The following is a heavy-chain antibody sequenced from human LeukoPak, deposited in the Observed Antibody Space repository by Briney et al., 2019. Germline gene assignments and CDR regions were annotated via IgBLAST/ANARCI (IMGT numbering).Heavy chain of an antibody. V-gene: IGHV4-34*01. CDR1: GGSFSGYY. CDR2: INHSGST. D-gene: IGHD4-17*01. J-gene: IGHJ4*02. CDR3: ARATVTTVGFDY. Sequence: PSETLSLTCAVYGGSFSGYYWSWIRQPPGKGLEWIGEINHSGSTNYNPSLKSRVTISVDTSKNQSSLKLSSVTAADTAVYYCARATVTTVGFDYWGQGTLVTVSS.